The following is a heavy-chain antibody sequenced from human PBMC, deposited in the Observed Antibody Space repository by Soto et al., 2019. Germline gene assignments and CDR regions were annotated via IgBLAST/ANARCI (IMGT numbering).Heavy chain of an antibody. CDR3: AKDLRYGSGSSPVPPLFDY. D-gene: IGHD3-10*01. CDR2: IIGSGGST. J-gene: IGHJ4*02. V-gene: IGHV3-23*01. Sequence: GGSLRLSCAASGFTFSSYAMSWVRQAPGKGLEWVSAIIGSGGSTYYADFVKGRFTISRDNSKNTLYLQMNSLRAEDTAVYYCAKDLRYGSGSSPVPPLFDYWGQGTLVTVSS. CDR1: GFTFSSYA.